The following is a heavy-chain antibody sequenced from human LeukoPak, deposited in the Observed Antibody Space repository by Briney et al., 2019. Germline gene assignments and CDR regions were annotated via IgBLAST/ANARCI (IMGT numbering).Heavy chain of an antibody. CDR2: IYGGGST. CDR1: GFSVRKYY. CDR3: ARDDPQVTGWSLDL. J-gene: IGHJ2*01. Sequence: PGGSPRLSCAASGFSVRKYYMTWVRQAPGKGLEWVSTIYGGGSTYYADSVQGRFTLSRDNSNNTLYLQMSSLRAEDTALYYCARDDPQVTGWSLDLWGRGTLVTVSS. D-gene: IGHD1-20*01. V-gene: IGHV3-66*01.